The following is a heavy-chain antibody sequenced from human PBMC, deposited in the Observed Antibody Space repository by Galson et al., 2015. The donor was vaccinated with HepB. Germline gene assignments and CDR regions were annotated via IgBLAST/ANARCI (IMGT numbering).Heavy chain of an antibody. Sequence: SLRLSCAASGFTFDDYAMHWVRQAPGKGLEWVSGITWNSGDIGYAGSVKGRFTISRDNAKNSLSLQMNSLRPEDTAFYYCAKDVAREYYYYGSGSLHWGRGTLVTVSS. CDR1: GFTFDDYA. D-gene: IGHD3-10*01. CDR2: ITWNSGDI. J-gene: IGHJ4*02. CDR3: AKDVAREYYYYGSGSLH. V-gene: IGHV3-9*01.